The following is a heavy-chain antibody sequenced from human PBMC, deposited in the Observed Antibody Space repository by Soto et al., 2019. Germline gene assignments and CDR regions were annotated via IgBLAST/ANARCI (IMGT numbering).Heavy chain of an antibody. CDR1: GGSISSYY. V-gene: IGHV4-59*01. D-gene: IGHD2-2*01. CDR3: ARVSVPAAMDY. J-gene: IGHJ4*02. Sequence: ASETLSLTCTVSGGSISSYYWSWIRQPPGKGLEWIGYIYYSGSTNYNPSLKSRVTISVDTSKNQFSLKLSSVTAADTAVYYCARVSVPAAMDYWGQGTLVT. CDR2: IYYSGST.